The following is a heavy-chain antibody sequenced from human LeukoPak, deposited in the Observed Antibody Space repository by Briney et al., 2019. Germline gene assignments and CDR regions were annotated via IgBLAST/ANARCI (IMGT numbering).Heavy chain of an antibody. V-gene: IGHV4-39*01. J-gene: IGHJ3*02. Sequence: SETLSLTCTVSGGSISSSSYYWGWIRQPPGKGLEWIGSIYYSGSTYYNPSLKSRVTISVDTSKNQFSLKLSSVTAADTAVYYCARPIVVVPAAVKHHDAFDIWGQGTMVTVSS. D-gene: IGHD2-2*01. CDR3: ARPIVVVPAAVKHHDAFDI. CDR1: GGSISSSSYY. CDR2: IYYSGST.